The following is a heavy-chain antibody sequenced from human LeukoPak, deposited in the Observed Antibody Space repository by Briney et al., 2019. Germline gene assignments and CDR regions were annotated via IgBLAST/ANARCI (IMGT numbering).Heavy chain of an antibody. CDR3: ARTYYDFWSGYYVRNYGMDV. CDR2: IYYSGST. D-gene: IGHD3-3*01. J-gene: IGHJ6*02. CDR1: GGSISSYY. V-gene: IGHV4-59*01. Sequence: SETLSLTCTVSGGSISSYYWSWIRQPPGKGLEWIGYIYYSGSTNYNPSLKSRVTISVDTSKNQFSLKLSSVTDADTAVYYCARTYYDFWSGYYVRNYGMDVWGQGTTVTVSS.